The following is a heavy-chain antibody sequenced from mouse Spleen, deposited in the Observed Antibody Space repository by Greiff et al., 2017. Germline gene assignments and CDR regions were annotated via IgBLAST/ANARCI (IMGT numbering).Heavy chain of an antibody. Sequence: DVHLVESGPELVKPGASVKIPCKASGYTFTDYNMDWVKQSHGKSLEWIGDINPNNGGTIYNQKFKGKATLTVDKSSSTAYMELRSLTSEDTAVYYCARRDWYFDYWGQGTTLTVSS. CDR1: GYTFTDYN. CDR3: ARRDWYFDY. J-gene: IGHJ2*01. V-gene: IGHV1-18*01. CDR2: INPNNGGT. D-gene: IGHD3-3*01.